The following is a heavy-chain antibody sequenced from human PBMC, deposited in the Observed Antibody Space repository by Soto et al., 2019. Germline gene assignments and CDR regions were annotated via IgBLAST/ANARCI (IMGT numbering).Heavy chain of an antibody. CDR1: GDSVSSNSAA. CDR2: TYYRSKWYN. CDR3: AHAYYDFWSGYSSSALYGMDV. Sequence: PSQTLSLTCAISGDSVSSNSAAWNWIRQSPSRGLEWLGRTYYRSKWYNDYAVSVKSRITINPDTSKNQFSLQLNSVTPEDTAVYYCAHAYYDFWSGYSSSALYGMDVWGQGTKVT. V-gene: IGHV6-1*01. D-gene: IGHD3-3*01. J-gene: IGHJ6*02.